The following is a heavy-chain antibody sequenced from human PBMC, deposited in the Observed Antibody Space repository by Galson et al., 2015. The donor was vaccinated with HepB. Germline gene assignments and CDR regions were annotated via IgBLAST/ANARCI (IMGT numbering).Heavy chain of an antibody. J-gene: IGHJ5*02. CDR1: GYTFTSYA. V-gene: IGHV1-3*01. D-gene: IGHD2-8*01. CDR3: ARSPSVRAWFDP. Sequence: SVKVSCKASGYTFTSYAMHWVRQAPGQRLEWMGWINAGNGNTKYSQKFQGRVTITRDTSASTAYMELSSLRSEDTAVYYCARSPSVRAWFDPWGQGTLVTVSS. CDR2: INAGNGNT.